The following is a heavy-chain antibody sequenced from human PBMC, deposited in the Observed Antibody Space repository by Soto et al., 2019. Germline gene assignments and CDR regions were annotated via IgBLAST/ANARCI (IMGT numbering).Heavy chain of an antibody. D-gene: IGHD3-16*02. CDR1: GGSISTSSYY. Sequence: SETLSLTCTVSGGSISTSSYYWGWIRQPPGNGLEWIGSIYYSGNTYCSPSLKSRVTISVGTSKNQFSLKLSSVTAADTAVYYCAGGRVDVSSTDYWGQGTLVTVSS. V-gene: IGHV4-39*01. CDR3: AGGRVDVSSTDY. J-gene: IGHJ4*02. CDR2: IYYSGNT.